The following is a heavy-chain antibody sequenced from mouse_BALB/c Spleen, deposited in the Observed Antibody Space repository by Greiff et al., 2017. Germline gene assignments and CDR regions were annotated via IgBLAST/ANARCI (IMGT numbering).Heavy chain of an antibody. Sequence: DVQLVESGGGLVQPKGSLKLSCAASGFTFNTYAMNWVRQAPGKGLEWVARIRSKSNNYATYYADSVKDRFTISRDDSQSMLYLQMNNLKTEDTAMYYCVRHVMDYWGQGTSVTVSS. CDR2: IRSKSNNYAT. CDR1: GFTFNTYA. CDR3: VRHVMDY. J-gene: IGHJ4*01. V-gene: IGHV10-1*02.